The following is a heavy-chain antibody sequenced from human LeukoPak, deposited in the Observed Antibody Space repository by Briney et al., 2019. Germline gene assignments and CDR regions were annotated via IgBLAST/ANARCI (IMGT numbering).Heavy chain of an antibody. Sequence: GGSLRLSCAASGFTFSDYYMSWIRQAPGKGLEWVSYISSSGSTIYYADSVKGRFTISRDNAKNSLYLQMNSLRAEDTAVYYCASRMYTGYSSSWYWDYWGQGTLVTVSS. V-gene: IGHV3-11*04. CDR1: GFTFSDYY. CDR3: ASRMYTGYSSSWYWDY. D-gene: IGHD6-13*01. J-gene: IGHJ4*02. CDR2: ISSSGSTI.